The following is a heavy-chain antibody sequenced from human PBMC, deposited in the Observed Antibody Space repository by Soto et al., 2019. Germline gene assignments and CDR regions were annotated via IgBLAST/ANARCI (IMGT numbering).Heavy chain of an antibody. CDR2: IYYSGST. CDR1: GGSISSYY. J-gene: IGHJ6*02. D-gene: IGHD3-16*01. Sequence: SETLSLTCTVSGGSISSYYWSWIRQPPGKGLEWIGYIYYSGSTNYNPSLKSRVTISVDTSKNQFSLKLSSVTAADTAVYYCARVVAFDYYYGMDVWGQGTTVTVSS. V-gene: IGHV4-59*01. CDR3: ARVVAFDYYYGMDV.